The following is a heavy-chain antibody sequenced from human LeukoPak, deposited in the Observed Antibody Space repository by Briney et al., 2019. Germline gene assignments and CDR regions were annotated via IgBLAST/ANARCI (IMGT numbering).Heavy chain of an antibody. CDR1: GYNFNRYT. CDR3: ARVSDTSMVTPGFDS. Sequence: ASVKDSCKTSGYNFNRYTITWVRQAPGQGLEWMGWVSTSNGATNYAEKFQDRVTMTTETVTKTAYMELRRLQSGDTAMYFCARVSDTSMVTPGFDSWGQGTLVTVSS. V-gene: IGHV1-18*01. CDR2: VSTSNGAT. D-gene: IGHD5-18*01. J-gene: IGHJ4*02.